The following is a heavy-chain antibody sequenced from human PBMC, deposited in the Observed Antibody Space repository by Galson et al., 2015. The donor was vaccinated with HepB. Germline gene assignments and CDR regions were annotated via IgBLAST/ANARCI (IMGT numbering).Heavy chain of an antibody. J-gene: IGHJ4*02. CDR3: AEQGGSYPFDY. D-gene: IGHD1-26*01. Sequence: SLRLSCAASGFSFSNYAMSWVRQAPGKGLEWVSDISSTSGRTDYADSVKGRFTISRDNSKNTLYLQMNSLRAEDTAVYYCAEQGGSYPFDYWGQGTLVTVSS. CDR2: ISSTSGRT. V-gene: IGHV3-23*01. CDR1: GFSFSNYA.